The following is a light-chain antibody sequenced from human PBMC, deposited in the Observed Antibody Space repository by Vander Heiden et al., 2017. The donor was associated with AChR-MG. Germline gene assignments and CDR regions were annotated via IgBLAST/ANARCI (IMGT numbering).Light chain of an antibody. Sequence: SSELTQDTAVSVALGQTVRITCQGDSLRSYYASWYQQKPGQAPVLVIYDKNNRPSGIPDRFSGSSSGNTASLTITGAQAEDEADYYCNSRDSSGNHLGVVFGGGTKLTVL. CDR2: DKN. CDR1: SLRSYY. J-gene: IGLJ2*01. CDR3: NSRDSSGNHLGVV. V-gene: IGLV3-19*01.